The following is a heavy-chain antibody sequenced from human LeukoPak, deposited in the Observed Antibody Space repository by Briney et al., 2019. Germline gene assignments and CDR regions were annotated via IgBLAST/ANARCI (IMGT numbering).Heavy chain of an antibody. CDR1: GFTDSSNY. D-gene: IGHD6-13*01. Sequence: GGSLRLSCAASGFTDSSNYMSWVRQAPGKGLEWVSVIYSGGSTYYADSVKGRFTISRDNSKNTLYLQMNSLRAEDTAVYYCARDRRYSSSWYYFDYWGQGTLVTVSS. CDR3: ARDRRYSSSWYYFDY. CDR2: IYSGGST. V-gene: IGHV3-66*01. J-gene: IGHJ4*02.